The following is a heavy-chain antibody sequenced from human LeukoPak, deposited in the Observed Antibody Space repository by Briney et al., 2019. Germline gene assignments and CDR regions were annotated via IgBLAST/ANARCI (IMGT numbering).Heavy chain of an antibody. CDR1: GFTFSSYE. V-gene: IGHV3-48*03. CDR3: ARDSYDSYYFDY. Sequence: GGSLRLSCAASGFTFSSYEMNWVRQAPGKGLEWVSYISSSGSTIYYADSVKGRFTISRDNAKNSLYLQMNSLRAEDTAVYYCARDSYDSYYFDYWGQGTLVTVSS. J-gene: IGHJ4*02. D-gene: IGHD3-22*01. CDR2: ISSSGSTI.